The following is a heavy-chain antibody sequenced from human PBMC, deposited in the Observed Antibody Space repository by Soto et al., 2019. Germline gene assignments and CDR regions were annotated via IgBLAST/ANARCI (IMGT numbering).Heavy chain of an antibody. CDR3: ATHLTYYYGSGSYPQGDY. CDR2: IYYSGST. J-gene: IGHJ4*02. CDR1: GGSISSSSYY. Sequence: QLQLQESGPGLVKPSETLSLTCTVSGGSISSSSYYWGWIRQPPGKGLEWIGSIYYSGSTYYNPSLKSRVTISVDTSKNQFSLKLSSVTAAGTAVYYCATHLTYYYGSGSYPQGDYWGQGTLVTVSS. V-gene: IGHV4-39*01. D-gene: IGHD3-10*01.